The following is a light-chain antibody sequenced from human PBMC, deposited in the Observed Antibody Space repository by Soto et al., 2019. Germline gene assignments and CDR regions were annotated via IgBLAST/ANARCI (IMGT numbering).Light chain of an antibody. CDR2: DAS. CDR3: QQYNSYWT. CDR1: QSISSW. J-gene: IGKJ1*01. Sequence: DIQMTQSPSTLSASVGDRVTITCRASQSISSWLVWYQQKPGKAPKLLIYDASSLESGVPPRFSGRGSGTEFTLTISSLQPDDFATYYCQQYNSYWTFGQGTKVEIK. V-gene: IGKV1-5*01.